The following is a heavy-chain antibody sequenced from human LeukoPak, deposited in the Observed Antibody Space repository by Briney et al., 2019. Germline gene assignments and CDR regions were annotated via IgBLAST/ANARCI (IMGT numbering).Heavy chain of an antibody. J-gene: IGHJ4*02. D-gene: IGHD3-22*01. CDR3: AREKGENYESSGYVDY. CDR2: IYHSGST. CDR1: GYSISSGYY. Sequence: SAETLSLTCTVSGYSISSGYYWGWIRQPPGKGLEWIGNIYHSGSTYYNPSLKGRAAISVDTSKNQFSLKLSSVTAADTAVYYCAREKGENYESSGYVDYWGQGTLVTVSS. V-gene: IGHV4-38-2*02.